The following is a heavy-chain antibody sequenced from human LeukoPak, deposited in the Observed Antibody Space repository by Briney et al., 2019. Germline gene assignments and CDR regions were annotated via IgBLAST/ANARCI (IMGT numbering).Heavy chain of an antibody. J-gene: IGHJ4*02. D-gene: IGHD2-21*01. V-gene: IGHV3-23*01. CDR2: MSGSGGST. CDR1: GFSFSSYA. CDR3: AKAPVTTCSGAYCYPFDY. Sequence: GGSLRLSCAASGFSFSSYAMSWVRQAPGKVLEWVSVMSGSGGSTYYADSVKGRFTISRDNSKNTLYLQMNRLRAEDAAVYYCAKAPVTTCSGAYCYPFDYWGQGTLVTVSS.